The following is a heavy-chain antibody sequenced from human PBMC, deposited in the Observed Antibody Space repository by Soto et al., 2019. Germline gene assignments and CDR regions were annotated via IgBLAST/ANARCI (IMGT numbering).Heavy chain of an antibody. CDR3: AGESFSASPNFFDY. D-gene: IGHD3-3*02. V-gene: IGHV3-48*03. CDR1: GFAFSNYE. J-gene: IGHJ4*02. CDR2: ISLSGSTI. Sequence: EVQLVESGGGLVQPGGSLRLSCAASGFAFSNYEMNWVRQAPGKGLEWVSYISLSGSTIYYADSVKGRFTISRDDAKNSLYLQMDSLRADDTAVYYCAGESFSASPNFFDYWGQGTLVTVSS.